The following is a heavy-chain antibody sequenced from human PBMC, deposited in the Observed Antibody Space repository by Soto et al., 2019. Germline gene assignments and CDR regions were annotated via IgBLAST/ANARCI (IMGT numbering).Heavy chain of an antibody. V-gene: IGHV3-30*03. Sequence: QVQLVESGGGVVQPGRSLRLSCAGSGFTFSNYGLHWVRQAPGKGLEWVAVISYDGSHKYYADSVKGRFTISRDNSNXXXXXXXXXXXXXXXXVYYCAKDGAPRYCGRSSCHPAGAYWGQGTLVTVSS. CDR3: AKDGAPRYCGRSSCHPAGAY. D-gene: IGHD2-15*01. J-gene: IGHJ4*02. CDR1: GFTFSNYG. CDR2: ISYDGSHK.